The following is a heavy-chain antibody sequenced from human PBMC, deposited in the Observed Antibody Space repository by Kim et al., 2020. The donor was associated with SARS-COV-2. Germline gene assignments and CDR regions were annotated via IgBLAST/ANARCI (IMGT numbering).Heavy chain of an antibody. V-gene: IGHV4-34*01. CDR2: INHSGST. CDR1: GGSFSGYY. CDR3: ARGVLRFFRWFDP. D-gene: IGHD3-3*01. J-gene: IGHJ5*02. Sequence: SETLSLTCAVYGGSFSGYYWSWIRQPPGKGLEWIGEINHSGSTNYNPSLKSRVTISVDTSKNQFSLKLSSVTAADTAVYYCARGVLRFFRWFDPWGQGTLVTVSS.